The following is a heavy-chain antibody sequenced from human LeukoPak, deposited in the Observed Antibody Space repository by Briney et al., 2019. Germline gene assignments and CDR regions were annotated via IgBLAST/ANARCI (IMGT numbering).Heavy chain of an antibody. CDR1: GFTFSSYA. J-gene: IGHJ4*02. D-gene: IGHD3-22*01. Sequence: GGSLRLAWAAYGFTFSSYAMSCVRQAPGKGLEWVSSISGSGGSTYYADSVKGRFTISRDNSKNTLYLQMNSLRAEDTAVYYCANSDYYDSSGYYPPYYWGQGTLVTVSS. V-gene: IGHV3-23*01. CDR3: ANSDYYDSSGYYPPYY. CDR2: ISGSGGST.